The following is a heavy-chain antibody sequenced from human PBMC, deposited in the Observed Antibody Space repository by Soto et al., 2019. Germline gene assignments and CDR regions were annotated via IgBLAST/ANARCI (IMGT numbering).Heavy chain of an antibody. Sequence: PGGSVRLSCAASGFTFSSYAMSWVRQAPGKGLEWVSAISGSGGSTYYADSVKGRFTISRDNSKNTLYLQMNSLRAEDTAVYYCEKGYCSSTSCPRDYWGQGTLVTVSS. V-gene: IGHV3-23*01. CDR3: EKGYCSSTSCPRDY. J-gene: IGHJ4*02. D-gene: IGHD2-2*01. CDR1: GFTFSSYA. CDR2: ISGSGGST.